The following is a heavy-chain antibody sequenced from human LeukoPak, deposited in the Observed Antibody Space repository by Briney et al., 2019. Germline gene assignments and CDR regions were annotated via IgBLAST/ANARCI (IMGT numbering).Heavy chain of an antibody. CDR2: IYYTGRI. J-gene: IGHJ4*02. Sequence: SGTLSHTSTLSGGSISTSGYYWGSLRHPPGKGLEWIGRIYYTGRICSNTFFTSRLTISVETSKNQFSLRLSSVTAATTAVYHCARDLRSGSYLDKWGQGTLVTVSS. CDR1: GGSISTSGYY. CDR3: ARDLRSGSYLDK. D-gene: IGHD1-26*01. V-gene: IGHV4-39*07.